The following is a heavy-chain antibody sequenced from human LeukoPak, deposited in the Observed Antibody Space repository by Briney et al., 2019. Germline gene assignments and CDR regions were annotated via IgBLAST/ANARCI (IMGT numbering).Heavy chain of an antibody. Sequence: GGSLRLSCAASGFTFSSYSMNWVRQAPGKGLEWVSSISSSSSYIYYADSVKGRFTISRDNTKNSLYLQMNSLRAEDTAVYYCARGRHGYDYVWGSYRPGLRSFDYWGQGTLVTVSS. CDR1: GFTFSSYS. CDR2: ISSSSSYI. V-gene: IGHV3-21*01. J-gene: IGHJ4*02. CDR3: ARGRHGYDYVWGSYRPGLRSFDY. D-gene: IGHD3-16*02.